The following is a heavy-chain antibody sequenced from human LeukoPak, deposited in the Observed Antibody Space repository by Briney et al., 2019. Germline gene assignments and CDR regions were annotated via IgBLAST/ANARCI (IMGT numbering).Heavy chain of an antibody. D-gene: IGHD4-23*01. CDR1: GGTFSSYA. Sequence: SVKVSCKASGGTFSSYAISWVRQAPGQGLEWTGGIIPIFGTANYAQKFQGRVTITADESTSTAYMELRSLRSEDTAVYYCARGGRGNTEYYFDYWGQETLVTVSS. V-gene: IGHV1-69*13. J-gene: IGHJ4*02. CDR3: ARGGRGNTEYYFDY. CDR2: IIPIFGTA.